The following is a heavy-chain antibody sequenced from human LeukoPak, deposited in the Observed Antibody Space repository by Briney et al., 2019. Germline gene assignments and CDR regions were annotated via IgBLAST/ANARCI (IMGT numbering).Heavy chain of an antibody. CDR2: ISAYNGDT. J-gene: IGHJ4*02. Sequence: ASVKVSCKASGYTFTSYGISWVRQAPGQGLEWMGWISAYNGDTNYAQKLQGRVTMTTDTPTSTAYMELRSLRSDDTAVYYCARDTSSGWLYYFDYWGQGTLVTVSS. CDR3: ARDTSSGWLYYFDY. V-gene: IGHV1-18*01. CDR1: GYTFTSYG. D-gene: IGHD6-19*01.